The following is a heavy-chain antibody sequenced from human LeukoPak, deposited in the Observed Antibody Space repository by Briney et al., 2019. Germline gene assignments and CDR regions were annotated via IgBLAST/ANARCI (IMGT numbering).Heavy chain of an antibody. CDR3: ARDFPYGGSYLSYYFDY. D-gene: IGHD1-26*01. V-gene: IGHV1-2*02. J-gene: IGHJ4*02. CDR1: GYTFTGYY. CDR2: INPNSGGT. Sequence: ASVKVSCKASGYTFTGYYMHWVRQAPGQGLEWMGWINPNSGGTNYAQKFQGRVTMTRDTSISTAYMELSGLRSDDTAVYYCARDFPYGGSYLSYYFDYWGQGTLVTVSS.